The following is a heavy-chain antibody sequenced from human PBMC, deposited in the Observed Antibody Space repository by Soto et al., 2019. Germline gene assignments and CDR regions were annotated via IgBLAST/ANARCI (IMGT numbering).Heavy chain of an antibody. Sequence: SETLSLTCTVSGGSISSGGYYWSWIRQHPGKGLEWIGYIYYSGSTYYNPSLKSRVTISVDTSKNQFSLKLSSVTAADTAVYYCARDSRAARVYYYYGMDVWGQGTTVTVSS. CDR3: ARDSRAARVYYYYGMDV. J-gene: IGHJ6*02. CDR1: GGSISSGGYY. V-gene: IGHV4-31*03. D-gene: IGHD6-6*01. CDR2: IYYSGST.